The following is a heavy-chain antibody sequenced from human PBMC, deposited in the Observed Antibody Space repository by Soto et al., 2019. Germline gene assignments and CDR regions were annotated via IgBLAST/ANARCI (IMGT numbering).Heavy chain of an antibody. CDR2: INPNSGAT. Sequence: ASVEVSCKASGYTFTGYFMHWVRQAPGQGLEWMGWINPNSGATKYAQKFQGRVTLSRDTSISTAYMELSGLRSHDTAVYYCARGGGTILAPLPWGQGTLVTVSS. J-gene: IGHJ5*02. D-gene: IGHD3-3*01. V-gene: IGHV1-2*02. CDR1: GYTFTGYF. CDR3: ARGGGTILAPLP.